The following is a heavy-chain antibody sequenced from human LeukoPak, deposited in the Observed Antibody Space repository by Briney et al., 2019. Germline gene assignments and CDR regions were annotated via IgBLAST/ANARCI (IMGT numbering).Heavy chain of an antibody. CDR3: AKGMGLYYDSSGYYYPFDY. D-gene: IGHD3-22*01. Sequence: PGGSLRLSCAASGFTFSSYAMSWVRQAPGKGLDWVSGLSGSGGSTYYADSVKGRFTISRDNSKNTLYLQMNSLRAEDTAVYYCAKGMGLYYDSSGYYYPFDYWGQGALVTVSP. J-gene: IGHJ4*02. V-gene: IGHV3-23*01. CDR2: LSGSGGST. CDR1: GFTFSSYA.